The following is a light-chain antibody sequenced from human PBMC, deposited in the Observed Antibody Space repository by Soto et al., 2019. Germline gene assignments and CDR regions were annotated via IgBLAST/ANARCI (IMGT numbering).Light chain of an antibody. CDR3: QHDGSSPPST. CDR1: QSISSY. V-gene: IGKV3-20*01. CDR2: DAS. Sequence: EIVLTQSPATLSLSPGERATLSCRASQSISSYLAWYQQKPGQAPRLLIYDASNRATGIPDRFSGSGSGTDFTLTISRLEPEDFAVYYGQHDGSSPPSTFGQGTKLEIK. J-gene: IGKJ2*02.